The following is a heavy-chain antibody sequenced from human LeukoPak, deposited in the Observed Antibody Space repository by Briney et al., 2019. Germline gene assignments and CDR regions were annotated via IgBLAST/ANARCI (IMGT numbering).Heavy chain of an antibody. Sequence: PSETLSLTCTVSGGSITISSYYWGWIRQPPGKXXXXXXXXXYSGNTYYNPXLXSRVTISVDTSKHQFSLNLSSVTAADTAIYFCAXGLLYSGSFARNWFDSWGQGTLVTVSS. J-gene: IGHJ5*01. CDR1: GGSITISSYY. V-gene: IGHV4-39*01. D-gene: IGHD1-26*01. CDR3: AXGLLYSGSFARNWFDS. CDR2: XXYSGNT.